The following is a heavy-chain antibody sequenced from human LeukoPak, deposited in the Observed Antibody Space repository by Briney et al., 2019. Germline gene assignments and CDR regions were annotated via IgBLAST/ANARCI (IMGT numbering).Heavy chain of an antibody. V-gene: IGHV4-38-2*02. CDR2: INLSGHT. CDR3: ARQVATKGEWAFDI. CDR1: SYSISSGYY. J-gene: IGHJ3*02. D-gene: IGHD5-12*01. Sequence: SETLSLTCSVSSYSISSGYYWGWIRQPPGKGLEWIGSINLSGHTYYNPSLKSRGTISVDTSKNQFSLKLSSVTAADTAVYYCARQVATKGEWAFDIWGQGTMVTASS.